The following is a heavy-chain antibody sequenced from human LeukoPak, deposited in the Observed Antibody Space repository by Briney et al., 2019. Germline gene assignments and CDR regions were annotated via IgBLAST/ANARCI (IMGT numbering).Heavy chain of an antibody. V-gene: IGHV3-30*18. D-gene: IGHD3-9*01. CDR2: ISYDGSTK. Sequence: GGSLRLSCTASGFTFSTYGMHWVRQAPGKGLEWVTLISYDGSTKYYSDSVKGRFTLSRDNSKNTLYLQMNSLRAEDTAVYYCAKDLRVLQYFDWLPVRGIDYWGQGALVTVSS. CDR3: AKDLRVLQYFDWLPVRGIDY. CDR1: GFTFSTYG. J-gene: IGHJ4*02.